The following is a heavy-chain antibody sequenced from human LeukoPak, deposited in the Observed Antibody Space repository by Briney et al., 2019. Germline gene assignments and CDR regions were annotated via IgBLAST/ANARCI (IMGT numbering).Heavy chain of an antibody. D-gene: IGHD3-16*01. CDR1: GFTVSSNY. V-gene: IGHV3-66*01. J-gene: IGHJ4*02. Sequence: PGGSLRLSCAASGFTVSSNYMSWVRQAPGKGLEWVSVIYSGGTTYYADSVKGRFTISRDNAKNSLYLQMNSLRAEDTAVYYCARGRWVITTPYYFDYWGQGTLVTVSS. CDR2: IYSGGTT. CDR3: ARGRWVITTPYYFDY.